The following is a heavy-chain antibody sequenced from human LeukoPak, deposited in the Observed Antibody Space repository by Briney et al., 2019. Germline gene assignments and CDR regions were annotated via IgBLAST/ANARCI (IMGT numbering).Heavy chain of an antibody. CDR2: IYPGDSDT. Sequence: GESLKISCKGSGYSFTSYWIGWVRQMPGKGLEWMGIIYPGDSDTRYSPSFQGQVTISADKSISTAYLQWSSLKASDTAMYYCARPGRHYDSSGYWPLDYWGQGTLVTVSS. CDR1: GYSFTSYW. CDR3: ARPGRHYDSSGYWPLDY. V-gene: IGHV5-51*01. J-gene: IGHJ4*02. D-gene: IGHD3-22*01.